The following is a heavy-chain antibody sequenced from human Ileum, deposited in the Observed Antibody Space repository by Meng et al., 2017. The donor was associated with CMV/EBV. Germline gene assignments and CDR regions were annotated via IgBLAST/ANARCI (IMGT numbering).Heavy chain of an antibody. CDR3: TRRKVGFDP. CDR2: INSDGSST. D-gene: IGHD2-2*01. CDR1: GFVFSTYW. Sequence: LCCAASGFVFSTYWMHWVRQAPGKGLVWVSRINSDGSSTNYADSVKGRFTISRDNAKNTLYLQMNSLRAEDSAVYYCTRRKVGFDPWGQGTLVTVSS. J-gene: IGHJ5*02. V-gene: IGHV3-74*01.